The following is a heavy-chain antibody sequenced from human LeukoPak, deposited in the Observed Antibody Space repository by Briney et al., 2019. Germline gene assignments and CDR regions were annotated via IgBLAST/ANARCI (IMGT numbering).Heavy chain of an antibody. CDR3: ARLRGTKYYFDY. J-gene: IGHJ4*02. Sequence: ASVKVSCKASGYTFTSYYMHWVRQAPGQGLEWMGIINPSGGSTSYAQKFQGRVTITADKSTSTAYMELSSLRSEDTAVYYCARLRGTKYYFDYWGQGTLVTVSS. CDR2: INPSGGST. CDR1: GYTFTSYY. V-gene: IGHV1-46*01. D-gene: IGHD1-1*01.